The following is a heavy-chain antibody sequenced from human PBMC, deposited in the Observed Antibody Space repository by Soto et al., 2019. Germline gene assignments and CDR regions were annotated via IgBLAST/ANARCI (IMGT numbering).Heavy chain of an antibody. CDR1: GFTFSGHA. J-gene: IGHJ6*02. V-gene: IGHV3-33*01. CDR3: XXXXXXXXXXXLDV. CDR2: IWYDGSNK. Sequence: QVQVVESGGGVVQPGRSLRLSCTASGFTFSGHAMHWVRQPPGKGLEWVAQIWYDGSNKYYADSVKGRFTISRDNSKXXXXXXXXXXXXXXXXXXXXXXXXXXXXXXXLDVWGQGTSVTVSS.